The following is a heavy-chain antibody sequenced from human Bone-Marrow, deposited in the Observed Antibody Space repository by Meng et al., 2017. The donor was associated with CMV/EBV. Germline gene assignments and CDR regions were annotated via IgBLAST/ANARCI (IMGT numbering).Heavy chain of an antibody. CDR2: ISSSGSTI. CDR1: GFTFSSYE. V-gene: IGHV3-48*03. Sequence: GGPLRLSCAASGFTFSSYEMNWVRQAPGKGLEWVSYISSSGSTIYYADSVKGRFTISRDNAKNSLYLQMNSLRAEDTAVYYCARGYCSSISCYSPAIYYYHYYGMDVWGQGTTVTVSS. J-gene: IGHJ6*02. CDR3: ARGYCSSISCYSPAIYYYHYYGMDV. D-gene: IGHD2-2*02.